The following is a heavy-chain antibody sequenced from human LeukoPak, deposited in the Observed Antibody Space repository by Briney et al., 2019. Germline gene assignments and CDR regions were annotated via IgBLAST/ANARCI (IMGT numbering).Heavy chain of an antibody. V-gene: IGHV7-4-1*02. Sequence: ASVKVSCQASGYTFTSYAMNWVRQAPGQGLEWMGWINTNTGNPTHAQGFTGRFVFSLDTSVSTAYLQISSLKAEDTAVYYCATCSTSCTGYYYYYYMDVWGKGTTVTVSS. J-gene: IGHJ6*03. CDR3: ATCSTSCTGYYYYYYMDV. CDR1: GYTFTSYA. CDR2: INTNTGNP. D-gene: IGHD2-2*01.